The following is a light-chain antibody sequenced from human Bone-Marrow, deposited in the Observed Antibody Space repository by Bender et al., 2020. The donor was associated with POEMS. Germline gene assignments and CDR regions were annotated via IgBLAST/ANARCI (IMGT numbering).Light chain of an antibody. CDR3: SSYASSTTVYVV. CDR2: DVT. CDR1: SSDVGNYDL. V-gene: IGLV2-14*02. Sequence: QSALTQPASVSGSPGQSITISCTGTSSDVGNYDLVSWYQHHPGKAPKLIIYDVTNRPSGVSDRFSGSKSGDTASLTISGLQAEDEADYYCSSYASSTTVYVVFGGGTKVTVL. J-gene: IGLJ2*01.